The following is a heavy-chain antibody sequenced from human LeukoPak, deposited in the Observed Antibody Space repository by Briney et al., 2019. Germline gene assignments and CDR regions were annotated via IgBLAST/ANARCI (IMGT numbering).Heavy chain of an antibody. J-gene: IGHJ4*02. CDR1: GFTFSTYW. D-gene: IGHD2-8*01. Sequence: GGSLRLSCAASGFTFSTYWMHWVRQAPGKELVWVSRISYDGDNTNYADSVKGRFTISRDNAKNTLYLQMDSLRPEDTAVYYCVLLSLTPGWGQGTLVTVSS. V-gene: IGHV3-74*01. CDR2: ISYDGDNT. CDR3: VLLSLTPG.